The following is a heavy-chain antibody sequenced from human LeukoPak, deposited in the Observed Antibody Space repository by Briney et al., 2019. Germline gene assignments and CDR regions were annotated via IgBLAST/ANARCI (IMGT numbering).Heavy chain of an antibody. J-gene: IGHJ6*02. V-gene: IGHV1-69*04. CDR2: IIPIFGIA. CDR3: ARGGYCSSTSCKSLRYYYGMDV. CDR1: GGTFSSYA. D-gene: IGHD2-2*01. Sequence: ASVKVSCKASGGTFSSYAISWVRQAPGQGLEWMGRIIPIFGIANYAQKLQGRVTMATDTSTSTAYMELRSLRSDDTAVYYCARGGYCSSTSCKSLRYYYGMDVWGQGTTVTVSS.